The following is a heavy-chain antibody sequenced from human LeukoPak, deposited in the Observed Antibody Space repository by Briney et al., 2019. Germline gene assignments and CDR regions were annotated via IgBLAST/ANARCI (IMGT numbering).Heavy chain of an antibody. CDR3: AREGGSSGNFDY. Sequence: KPSETLSLTCNVSGASISSDFWSWIRQPAGKGLEWVGRIFSSGIINYSPSLKSRLTMSVDTAKNQFSLNLSSVTAADTAVYYCAREGGSSGNFDYWGQGALVTVSS. CDR1: GASISSDF. D-gene: IGHD6-25*01. V-gene: IGHV4-4*07. CDR2: IFSSGII. J-gene: IGHJ4*02.